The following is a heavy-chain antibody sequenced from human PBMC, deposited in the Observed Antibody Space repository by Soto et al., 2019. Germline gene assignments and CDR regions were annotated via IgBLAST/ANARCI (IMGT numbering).Heavy chain of an antibody. J-gene: IGHJ4*02. Sequence: QVQLVESGGGVVQPGRSLRLSCAASGFTFSSYAMHWVRQAPGKGLEWVAVISYDGSNKYYADSVKGRFTISRDNSKNALDLRMNSLSAEDTAVYYWAGAWEDPAMVTVYYWGQGTLVAVSS. CDR3: AGAWEDPAMVTVYY. V-gene: IGHV3-30-3*01. D-gene: IGHD5-18*01. CDR2: ISYDGSNK. CDR1: GFTFSSYA.